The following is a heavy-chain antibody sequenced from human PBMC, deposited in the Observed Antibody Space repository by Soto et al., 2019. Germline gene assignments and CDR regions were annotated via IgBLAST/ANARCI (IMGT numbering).Heavy chain of an antibody. D-gene: IGHD2-15*01. CDR1: GGSFSGYY. CDR2: INHSGST. CDR3: ARGPPLDCSGGSCYSGLVDY. V-gene: IGHV4-34*01. J-gene: IGHJ4*02. Sequence: QVQLQQWGAGLLKPSETLSLTCAVYGGSFSGYYWSWIRQPPGKGLEWIGEINHSGSTNYNPSLKSRVTISVDTSKNQFSLKLSSVTAADTAVYYCARGPPLDCSGGSCYSGLVDYWGQGTLVTVSS.